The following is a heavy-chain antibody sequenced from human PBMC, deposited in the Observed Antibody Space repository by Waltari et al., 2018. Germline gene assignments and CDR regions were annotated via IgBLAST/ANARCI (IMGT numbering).Heavy chain of an antibody. V-gene: IGHV4-39*01. J-gene: IGHJ4*02. CDR2: IYYSGST. Sequence: QLQLQESGPGLVKPSETLSLTCTVSGGSLSSSSYYWGWIRQPPGKGLEWIGSIYYSGSTYYNPSLKSRVTISVDTSKNQFSLKLSSVTAADTAVYYCARWGRDYYDSSGYDEDYWGQGTLVTVSS. CDR3: ARWGRDYYDSSGYDEDY. CDR1: GGSLSSSSYY. D-gene: IGHD3-22*01.